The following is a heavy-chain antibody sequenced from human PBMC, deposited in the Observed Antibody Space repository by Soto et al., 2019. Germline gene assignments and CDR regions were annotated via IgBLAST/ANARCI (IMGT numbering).Heavy chain of an antibody. Sequence: QVHVVQSGAEVKKPGASVKFSCKASGYTFTSYGITWVRQAPGQGLEWMGWISAHNGNTDYAQKLQGRVIVTRNTSTSTAYMELRSLISDDTAVYYCARGRYGDYWGQGALVTVSS. J-gene: IGHJ4*02. CDR1: GYTFTSYG. V-gene: IGHV1-18*01. CDR2: ISAHNGNT. D-gene: IGHD1-1*01. CDR3: ARGRYGDY.